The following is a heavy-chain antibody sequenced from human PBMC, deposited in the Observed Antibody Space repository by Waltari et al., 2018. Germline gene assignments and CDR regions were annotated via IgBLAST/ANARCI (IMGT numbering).Heavy chain of an antibody. CDR1: GFPFDDYT. Sequence: EVQLVESGGVVIQRGGSLRLSCAAAGFPFDDYTGHWVRQVPGKGLEWVSLINWDGSYTDYEDSVKGRFTISRDNSKNTLYLQMNSLRAEDTAVYYCAKSSGVVAAAGNDAFDVWGQGTMLTVSS. J-gene: IGHJ3*01. CDR2: INWDGSYT. CDR3: AKSSGVVAAAGNDAFDV. D-gene: IGHD6-13*01. V-gene: IGHV3-43*01.